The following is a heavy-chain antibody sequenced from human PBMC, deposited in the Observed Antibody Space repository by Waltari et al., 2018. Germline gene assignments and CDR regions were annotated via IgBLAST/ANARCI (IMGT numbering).Heavy chain of an antibody. J-gene: IGHJ4*02. CDR3: VRDHWGPDY. CDR2: LHKDGSEK. Sequence: EVHLVESGGGLVQPGGSLRLSCAASGFTFTDYWMSWVRQAPGKGPELVANLHKDGSEKKYVDYVKGRFTISRDNAKDSVYLQMNSLRADDTAMYYCVRDHWGPDYWGQGTLVTVSS. D-gene: IGHD7-27*01. V-gene: IGHV3-7*01. CDR1: GFTFTDYW.